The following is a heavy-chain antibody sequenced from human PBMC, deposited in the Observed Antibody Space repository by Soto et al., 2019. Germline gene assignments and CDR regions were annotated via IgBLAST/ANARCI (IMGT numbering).Heavy chain of an antibody. D-gene: IGHD1-1*01. CDR2: ISAHNGNT. Sequence: QVHLVQSGAEVKKPGASVKVSCKASGYTFTSYGITWVRQAPGQGLEWMGWISAHNGNTDYAQKLQGRVIVTRDTSTSTAYMALRSLISDDKAVYYCARGRYGDYWGQGALVPVSP. CDR1: GYTFTSYG. J-gene: IGHJ4*02. V-gene: IGHV1-18*01. CDR3: ARGRYGDY.